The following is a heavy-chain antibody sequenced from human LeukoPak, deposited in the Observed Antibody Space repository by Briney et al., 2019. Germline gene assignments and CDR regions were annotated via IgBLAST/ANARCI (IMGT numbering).Heavy chain of an antibody. J-gene: IGHJ4*02. V-gene: IGHV1-18*01. Sequence: ASVKVSCKASGYTFSSYGISWVRQTPGHGLERMGLISAYHGNRNYAQKLQGRTTMTTDTSTRTAYMELRSLRSDDTAVYYCARDRSARGYSYGYSLYWGQGTLVTVSS. D-gene: IGHD5-18*01. CDR1: GYTFSSYG. CDR2: ISAYHGNR. CDR3: ARDRSARGYSYGYSLY.